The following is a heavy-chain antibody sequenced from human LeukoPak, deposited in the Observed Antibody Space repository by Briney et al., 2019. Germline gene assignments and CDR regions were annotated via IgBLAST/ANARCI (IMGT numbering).Heavy chain of an antibody. CDR2: IYYSGST. V-gene: IGHV4-39*07. CDR3: ARGLRFCSGGSCYYYGMDV. Sequence: SETLSLTCTVSGDSISSSSYYWGWIRQPPGKGLEWIGSIYYSGSTYYNPSLKSRVTISVDTSKNQFSLKLSSVTAADTAVYYCARGLRFCSGGSCYYYGMDVWGQGTTVTVSS. J-gene: IGHJ6*02. CDR1: GDSISSSSYY. D-gene: IGHD2-15*01.